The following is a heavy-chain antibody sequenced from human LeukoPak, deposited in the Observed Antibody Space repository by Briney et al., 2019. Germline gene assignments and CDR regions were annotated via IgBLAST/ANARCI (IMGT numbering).Heavy chain of an antibody. CDR1: GFTFSSYG. J-gene: IGHJ3*02. CDR3: AKNSAPHAFDI. Sequence: GGSLRLSCAASGFTFSSYGMHWVRQAPGKGLEWAAVISYDGSNKYYADSVKGRFTISRDNSKNTLYLQMNSLRAEDTAVYYCAKNSAPHAFDIWGQGTMVTVSS. D-gene: IGHD4-11*01. CDR2: ISYDGSNK. V-gene: IGHV3-30*18.